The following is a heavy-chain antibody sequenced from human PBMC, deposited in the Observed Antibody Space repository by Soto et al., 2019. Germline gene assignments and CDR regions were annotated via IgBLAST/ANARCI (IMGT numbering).Heavy chain of an antibody. CDR1: GYTFTSYG. Sequence: QVRLVQSGAEVKKPGASVKVSCKASGYTFTSYGISWVRQAPGQGLEWMGWISAYNGNTNYAQKLQGRVTMTTDTSTSTAYMELRSLRSDDTAVYYCARDYGSGSYYYYYYYMDVWGKGTTVTVSS. J-gene: IGHJ6*03. V-gene: IGHV1-18*01. CDR3: ARDYGSGSYYYYYYYMDV. CDR2: ISAYNGNT. D-gene: IGHD3-10*01.